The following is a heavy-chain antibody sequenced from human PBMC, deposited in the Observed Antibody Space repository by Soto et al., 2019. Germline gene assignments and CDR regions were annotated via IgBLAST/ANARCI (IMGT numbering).Heavy chain of an antibody. J-gene: IGHJ4*02. Sequence: SETLSLTCTVSGGSISSYYWSWIRQPPGKGLEWIGYIYYSGSTNYNPSLKSRVTISVDTSKNQFSLKLSSVTAADTAVYYCARAYGDYGIDYWGQGTLVTVSS. V-gene: IGHV4-59*01. CDR3: ARAYGDYGIDY. CDR2: IYYSGST. CDR1: GGSISSYY. D-gene: IGHD4-17*01.